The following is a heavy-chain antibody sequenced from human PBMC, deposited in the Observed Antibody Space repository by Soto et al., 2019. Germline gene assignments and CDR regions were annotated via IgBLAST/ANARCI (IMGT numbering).Heavy chain of an antibody. D-gene: IGHD1-20*01. Sequence: QITLKESGPTLVKPTQTLTLTCTFSGFSLSTTGVGVGWIRQPPGKALEWLALTYWDDDKRYSPSLKSRLTLSRTRSKNQVVLTLTNMDPVDTATYFCARLGLTGTTSWFDPWGQGTLVTVSS. CDR1: GFSLSTTGVG. V-gene: IGHV2-5*02. J-gene: IGHJ5*02. CDR3: ARLGLTGTTSWFDP. CDR2: TYWDDDK.